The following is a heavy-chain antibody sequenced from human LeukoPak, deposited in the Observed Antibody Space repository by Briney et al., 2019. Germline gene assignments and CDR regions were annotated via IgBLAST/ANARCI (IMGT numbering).Heavy chain of an antibody. D-gene: IGHD3-22*01. V-gene: IGHV3-30*02. CDR3: AKEVRYDSSGYPLDY. CDR1: GFTFSSYG. J-gene: IGHJ4*02. CDR2: IRYDGSNK. Sequence: GGSLRLSCAASGFTFSSYGMHWVRQAPGKGLEWVAFIRYDGSNKYYADSVKGRFTISRDNSKNTLYLQMNSLRAEDTAVYYCAKEVRYDSSGYPLDYWGQGTLVTVSS.